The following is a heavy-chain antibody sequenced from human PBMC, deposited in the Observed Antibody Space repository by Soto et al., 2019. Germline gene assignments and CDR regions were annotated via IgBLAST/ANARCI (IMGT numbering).Heavy chain of an antibody. CDR2: ISGSGGST. D-gene: IGHD3-16*01. CDR1: GFTFSSYA. CDR3: AKYDLGDGAVRTIFDY. V-gene: IGHV3-23*01. J-gene: IGHJ4*02. Sequence: GGSLRLSCAASGFTFSSYAMSWVRQTPGKGLEWVSAISGSGGSTYYADSVKGRFTISRDNSKNTLYLQMNSLRAEDTAVYYCAKYDLGDGAVRTIFDYWGQRTLVIGSS.